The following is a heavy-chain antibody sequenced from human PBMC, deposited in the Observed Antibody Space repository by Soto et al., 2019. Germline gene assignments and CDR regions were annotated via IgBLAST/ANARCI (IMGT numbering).Heavy chain of an antibody. Sequence: EVQLVESGGGLAQPGRSLRLSCAASGFTFDDYVMHWVRQAPGKGLEWVASISWNSGTIAYADSVKGRFTISRDNAKNSLFLQMNSLRPEDTARYYCAKDRKGSSGWYDLDHWGQGTLVTVSS. CDR3: AKDRKGSSGWYDLDH. J-gene: IGHJ4*02. CDR1: GFTFDDYV. V-gene: IGHV3-9*01. D-gene: IGHD6-19*01. CDR2: ISWNSGTI.